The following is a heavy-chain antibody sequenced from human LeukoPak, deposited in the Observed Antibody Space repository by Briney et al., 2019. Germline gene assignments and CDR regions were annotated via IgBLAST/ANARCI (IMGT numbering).Heavy chain of an antibody. Sequence: SQTLSPTCTVSGGSISSGGYYWSWIRQHPGKGLEWIGYIYYSGSTYYNPSLKSRVTISVDTSKNQFSLKLSSVTAADTAVYYCARERRGPRYYYGMDVWGQGTTVTVSS. CDR2: IYYSGST. D-gene: IGHD3-10*01. V-gene: IGHV4-31*03. J-gene: IGHJ6*02. CDR1: GGSISSGGYY. CDR3: ARERRGPRYYYGMDV.